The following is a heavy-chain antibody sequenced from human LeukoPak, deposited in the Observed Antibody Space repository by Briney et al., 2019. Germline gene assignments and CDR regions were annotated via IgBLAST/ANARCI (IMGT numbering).Heavy chain of an antibody. CDR3: ATSRDGYNRIDY. Sequence: SETLSLTCTVSGSSISSDYWSWIRQPPGKGPEWIGYIYYSGSTNYNPSLKSRVTISVDTSKNQFSLKLSSVTAADTAVYYCATSRDGYNRIDYWGQGTLVTVSS. CDR1: GSSISSDY. D-gene: IGHD5-12*01. J-gene: IGHJ4*02. CDR2: IYYSGST. V-gene: IGHV4-59*01.